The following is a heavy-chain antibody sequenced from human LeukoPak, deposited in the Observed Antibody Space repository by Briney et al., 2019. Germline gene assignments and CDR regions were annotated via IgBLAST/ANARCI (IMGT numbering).Heavy chain of an antibody. D-gene: IGHD6-19*01. Sequence: TGGSLRLSCAASGFTFSSYEMNWVRQAPGKGLEWVSYISSSGSTIYYADSVKGRFTISRDNAKNSLYLQMNSLTAEDTAVYYCARSSGWFCFDYWGQGTLVTVSS. J-gene: IGHJ4*02. CDR3: ARSSGWFCFDY. V-gene: IGHV3-48*03. CDR1: GFTFSSYE. CDR2: ISSSGSTI.